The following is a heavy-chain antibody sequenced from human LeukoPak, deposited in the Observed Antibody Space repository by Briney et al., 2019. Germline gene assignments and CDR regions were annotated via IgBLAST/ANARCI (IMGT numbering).Heavy chain of an antibody. V-gene: IGHV4-34*01. J-gene: IGHJ4*02. CDR2: INHSGST. Sequence: PSETLSLTCAVYGGSFSGYYWSWIRQPPGKGLEWIGEINHSGSTNYNPSLKSRVTISVDTSKNQFSLKLSSVTAADTAVYYCARDPSPYYDSSGHFDYWGQGTLVTVSS. CDR3: ARDPSPYYDSSGHFDY. CDR1: GGSFSGYY. D-gene: IGHD3-22*01.